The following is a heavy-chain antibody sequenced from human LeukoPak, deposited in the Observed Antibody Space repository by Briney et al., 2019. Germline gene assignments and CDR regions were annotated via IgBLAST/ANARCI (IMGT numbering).Heavy chain of an antibody. CDR2: IYYSGST. J-gene: IGHJ6*03. V-gene: IGHV4-59*08. CDR3: ARGYYGSGLIYYYYMDV. Sequence: SETLSLTCTVSGGSISSYYWSWIRQPPGKGLEWIGYIYYSGSTNYNPSLKSRVTISVDTSKNQFSLKLSSVTAADTAVYYCARGYYGSGLIYYYYMDVWGKGTTVTISS. D-gene: IGHD3-10*01. CDR1: GGSISSYY.